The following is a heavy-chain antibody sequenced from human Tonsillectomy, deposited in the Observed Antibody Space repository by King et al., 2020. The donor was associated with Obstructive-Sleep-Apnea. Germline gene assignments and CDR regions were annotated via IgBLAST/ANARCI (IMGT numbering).Heavy chain of an antibody. V-gene: IGHV7-4-1*02. CDR2: IDTNTGNP. CDR3: ARGRSWFDP. J-gene: IGHJ5*02. CDR1: GYTFTTYV. Sequence: AQLVQSGSELQKPGASVKVSCKASGYTFTTYVMHWVRQAPGQGLEWMGWIDTNTGNPTYAPGFTGRFVFSLDTSVNTAYLEISSLKAEDTAVYYCARGRSWFDPWGQGTLVTVSS.